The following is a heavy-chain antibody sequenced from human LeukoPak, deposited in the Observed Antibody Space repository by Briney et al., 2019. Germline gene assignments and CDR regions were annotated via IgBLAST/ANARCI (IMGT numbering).Heavy chain of an antibody. D-gene: IGHD3-22*01. CDR2: INPSGGST. J-gene: IGHJ4*02. CDR3: ARGLPYYYDSVGSLHY. V-gene: IGHV1-46*01. Sequence: ASVKVSCKASGYTFTGYYMHWVRQAPGQGLEWMGIINPSGGSTSYAQKFQGRVTMTRDTSTSTVYMELSSLRSEDTAVYYCARGLPYYYDSVGSLHYWGQGTLVTVSS. CDR1: GYTFTGYY.